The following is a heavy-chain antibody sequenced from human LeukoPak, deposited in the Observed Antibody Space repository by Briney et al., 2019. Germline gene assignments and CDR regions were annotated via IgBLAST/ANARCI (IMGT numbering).Heavy chain of an antibody. CDR1: GGSISSYY. V-gene: IGHV4-59*12. CDR3: ARGGSSWQSFDF. CDR2: IYYSGST. Sequence: SETLSLTCIVSGGSISSYYWSWIRQPPGKGLEWIGNIYYSGSTNYNPSLKSRVTMSVDTSKNQFSLKLTSVTAADTAVYYCARGGSSWQSFDFWGQGTLVTVSS. J-gene: IGHJ4*02. D-gene: IGHD6-13*01.